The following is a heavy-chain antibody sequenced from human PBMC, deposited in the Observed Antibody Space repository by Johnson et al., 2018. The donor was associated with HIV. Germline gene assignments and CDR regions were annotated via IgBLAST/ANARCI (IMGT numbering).Heavy chain of an antibody. Sequence: QVQLVESGGGLVKPGGSLRLSCAASGFTFSNAWMSWVRQAPGKGLEWVSYISSSGSTIYYADSVKGRFTISRDNAKNSLYLQMNSLRAEDTAVYYCARARWYLGGGICCAFDIWGQGTMVTVSS. CDR1: GFTFSNAW. CDR3: ARARWYLGGGICCAFDI. V-gene: IGHV3-11*04. D-gene: IGHD2-15*01. J-gene: IGHJ3*02. CDR2: ISSSGSTI.